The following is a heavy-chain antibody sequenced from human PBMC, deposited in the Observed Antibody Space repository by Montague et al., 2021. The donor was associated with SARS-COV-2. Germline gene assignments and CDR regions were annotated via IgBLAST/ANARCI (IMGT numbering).Heavy chain of an antibody. J-gene: IGHJ5*01. D-gene: IGHD4-11*01. CDR3: AQRRGLQEAPGWFGS. V-gene: IGHV2-5*02. CDR1: GFSLSTRAAG. Sequence: PALVKPTQTLTLTCTFSGFSLSTRAAGVGWIRQPPGKALEWLALIYWDGDKRYSASLKSRLTITKDTSKNQVVLTMTNMDPVDTATYYCAQRRGLQEAPGWFGSSGHGTLVSVAS. CDR2: IYWDGDK.